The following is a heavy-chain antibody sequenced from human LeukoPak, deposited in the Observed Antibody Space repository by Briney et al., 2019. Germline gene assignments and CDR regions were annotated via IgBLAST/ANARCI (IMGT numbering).Heavy chain of an antibody. CDR3: AIRIAAGGTAIGY. Sequence: ASVKVSCKASGYTFTSYDINWVRQAPGQGLEWMGWMNPNSGNTGYAQKFQGRVTMTRNTSISTAYMELSSLISEDTAMYYCAIRIAAGGTAIGYWGQGTLVTVSS. CDR2: MNPNSGNT. J-gene: IGHJ4*02. CDR1: GYTFTSYD. D-gene: IGHD6-13*01. V-gene: IGHV1-8*01.